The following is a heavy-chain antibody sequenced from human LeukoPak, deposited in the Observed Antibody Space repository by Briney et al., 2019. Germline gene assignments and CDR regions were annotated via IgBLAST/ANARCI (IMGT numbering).Heavy chain of an antibody. V-gene: IGHV3-7*03. D-gene: IGHD3-10*01. CDR3: ARETPYGSLTYDY. J-gene: IGHJ4*02. CDR1: GFTFRIYW. Sequence: GGSLRLSCAASGFTFRIYWMSGVAKAPGKGLEGLANMQQYGGENYYVHSVKGRFTISRDNAKNSLYLQMNSLRAEDTAVYYCARETPYGSLTYDYWGQGTRVTVSS. CDR2: MQQYGGEN.